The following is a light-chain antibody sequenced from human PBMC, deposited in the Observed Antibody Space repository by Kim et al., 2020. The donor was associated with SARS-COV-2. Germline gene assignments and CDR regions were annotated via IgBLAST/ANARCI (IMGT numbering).Light chain of an antibody. V-gene: IGKV3-15*01. CDR2: GAS. CDR3: QQYNSWPPIT. Sequence: EVVMTQSPATLSVSPGERATLSCRADQNISSNLAWYQQQLGQAPRLLIYGASTRAPGIPTRFSGGGSGTDFTLTISRLQSEDFAVYYCQQYNSWPPITFGQGTRLEIK. J-gene: IGKJ5*01. CDR1: QNISSN.